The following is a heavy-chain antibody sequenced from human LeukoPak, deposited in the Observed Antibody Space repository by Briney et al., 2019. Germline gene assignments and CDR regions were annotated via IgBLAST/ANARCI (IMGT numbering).Heavy chain of an antibody. V-gene: IGHV3-7*01. CDR1: GFSFSDYW. Sequence: PGGSLRLSCAASGFSFSDYWMSWVRQAPGRGLEWVGNINQDGSQNSSVDSVKGRFTISRDNAKNSLYLQMNSLGAEDTALYYCARDELTAGTIDYWGQGTLVTVSS. D-gene: IGHD6-13*01. J-gene: IGHJ4*02. CDR2: INQDGSQN. CDR3: ARDELTAGTIDY.